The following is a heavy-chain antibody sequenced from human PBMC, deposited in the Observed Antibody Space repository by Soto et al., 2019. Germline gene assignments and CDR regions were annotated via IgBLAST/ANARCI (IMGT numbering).Heavy chain of an antibody. CDR2: IYWDDDK. CDR3: AHRRIEGPFGY. V-gene: IGHV2-5*02. D-gene: IGHD2-15*01. CDR1: GFSLSTSGVG. J-gene: IGHJ4*02. Sequence: QITLKESGPTLVKPTQTLTLTCTFSGFSLSTSGVGVGWIRQPPGKALEWLALIYWDDDKRYSPSLKSRLTTTKDTSKNRVVLTMTNMDPVDTAPYYCAHRRIEGPFGYWGQGTLVTVSS.